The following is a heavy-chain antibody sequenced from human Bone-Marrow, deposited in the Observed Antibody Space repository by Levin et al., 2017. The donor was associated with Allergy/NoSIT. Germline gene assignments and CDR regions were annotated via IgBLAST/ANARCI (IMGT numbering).Heavy chain of an antibody. J-gene: IGHJ6*02. V-gene: IGHV3-72*01. CDR2: VRTEANRYST. CDR1: DFTFGDRY. CDR3: VRHIPYRGIDV. D-gene: IGHD3-10*01. Sequence: GESLKISCTASDFTFGDRYVDWVRQAPGEGLDWVGRVRTEANRYSTGYAAFVQGRFTISRADSKNSVFLQMNRLKSEDTELYYCVRHIPYRGIDVWGPGTTVTVSS.